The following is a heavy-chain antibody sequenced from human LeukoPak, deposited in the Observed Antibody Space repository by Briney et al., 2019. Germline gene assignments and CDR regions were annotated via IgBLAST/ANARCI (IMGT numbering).Heavy chain of an antibody. CDR2: ISSSSSYI. CDR3: ASALEYYYDSSGSLYYFDY. Sequence: TGGSLRLSCAASGFTFSSYSMNWVRQAPGKGLEWVSSISSSSSYIYYADSVKGRFTISRDNAKNSLYLQMNSLRAEDTAVYYCASALEYYYDSSGSLYYFDYWGQGTLVTVSS. J-gene: IGHJ4*02. V-gene: IGHV3-21*01. D-gene: IGHD3-22*01. CDR1: GFTFSSYS.